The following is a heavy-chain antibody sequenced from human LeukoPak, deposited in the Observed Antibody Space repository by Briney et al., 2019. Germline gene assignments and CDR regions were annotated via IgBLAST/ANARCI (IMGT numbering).Heavy chain of an antibody. CDR3: AKWPYYDFWSGLCDY. D-gene: IGHD3-3*01. CDR1: GFTFSDSA. Sequence: GGSLRLSCAASGFTFSDSAMHWVRQASGKGLEWVSAISGSGGSTYYADSVKGRFTISRDNSKNTLYLQMNSLRAEDTAVYYCAKWPYYDFWSGLCDYWGQGTLVTVSS. CDR2: ISGSGGST. J-gene: IGHJ4*02. V-gene: IGHV3-23*01.